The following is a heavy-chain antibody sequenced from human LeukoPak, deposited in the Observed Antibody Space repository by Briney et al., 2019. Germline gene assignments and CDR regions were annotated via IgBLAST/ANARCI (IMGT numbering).Heavy chain of an antibody. CDR1: GGSISSFY. J-gene: IGHJ4*02. CDR2: IYYSGST. CDR3: AREGVTKYYFDY. Sequence: SETLSLTCTVSGGSISSFYWSWIRQPPGKGLEWIGYIYYSGSTDYNPSLKSRVTISVDTSKNQFSLKLSSVTAADTAVYYCAREGVTKYYFDYWGQGTLVTVSS. D-gene: IGHD4-11*01. V-gene: IGHV4-59*01.